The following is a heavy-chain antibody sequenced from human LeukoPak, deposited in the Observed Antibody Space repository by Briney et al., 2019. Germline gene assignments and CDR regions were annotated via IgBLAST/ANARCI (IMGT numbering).Heavy chain of an antibody. D-gene: IGHD3-10*01. J-gene: IGHJ4*02. CDR1: GGSFSGYY. Sequence: KSSETLSLTCAVYGGSFSGYYWSWIRQTPGKGLEWIGEINHSGSTNYNPSLKSRVTISVDTSKNQFSLKLSSVTAADTAVYYCARGSITMVRGVLRNFDYWGQGTLVTVSS. CDR2: INHSGST. CDR3: ARGSITMVRGVLRNFDY. V-gene: IGHV4-34*01.